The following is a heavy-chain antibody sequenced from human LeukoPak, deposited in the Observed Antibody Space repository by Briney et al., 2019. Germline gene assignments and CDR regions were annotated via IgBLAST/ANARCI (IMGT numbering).Heavy chain of an antibody. CDR1: GYPFTGYY. J-gene: IGHJ4*02. CDR3: ARDGNEAVAGTGAVTY. V-gene: IGHV1-2*02. CDR2: INPSSGDT. D-gene: IGHD6-19*01. Sequence: ASVKVSCKTSGYPFTGYYMHWVRQAPGQGLEWMGWINPSSGDTNYAQNFQGRVTMTRGTSISTAYMELSRLTSDDTAVYYCARDGNEAVAGTGAVTYWGQGTLVTVSS.